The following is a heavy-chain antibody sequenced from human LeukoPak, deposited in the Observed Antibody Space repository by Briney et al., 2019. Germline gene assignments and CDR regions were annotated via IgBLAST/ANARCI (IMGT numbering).Heavy chain of an antibody. V-gene: IGHV1-46*01. Sequence: GASVKVSCKALGYTFTDYCMHWVRQARGQGPEWMGVASPSGGSTTYAQKFQGRVTVTRNTSTSTVYMELTSLRSEDTAMYYCARDHDYGPCEGPAALDYRGQGTLVTVSS. CDR1: GYTFTDYC. J-gene: IGHJ4*02. D-gene: IGHD4-17*01. CDR3: ARDHDYGPCEGPAALDY. CDR2: ASPSGGST.